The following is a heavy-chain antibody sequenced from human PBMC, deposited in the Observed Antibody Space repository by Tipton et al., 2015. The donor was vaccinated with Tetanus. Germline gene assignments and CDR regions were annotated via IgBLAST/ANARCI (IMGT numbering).Heavy chain of an antibody. CDR1: GGSISSYY. V-gene: IGHV4-59*01. D-gene: IGHD1-26*01. Sequence: TLSLTCTVSGGSISSYYWSWTRQPPGKGPEWIGQIHSSGSTNYIPSLKSRVTISLDTSKNQFSLRLTSGTAADTAVYYCARDIEEVGSTKYFDYWGQGILVSASS. CDR3: ARDIEEVGSTKYFDY. J-gene: IGHJ4*02. CDR2: IHSSGST.